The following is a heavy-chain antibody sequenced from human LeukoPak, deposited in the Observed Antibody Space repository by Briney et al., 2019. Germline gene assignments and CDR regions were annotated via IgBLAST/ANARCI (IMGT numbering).Heavy chain of an antibody. CDR1: GFTFSSYW. D-gene: IGHD3-10*01. V-gene: IGHV3-7*01. Sequence: GGSLRLSCAASGFTFSSYWMSWVRQGPGKGLEWVANIKEDGGDKYYVDSVKGRFTISRDNAKNSLYLQMNSLRAEDTAVYYCARSRWLFRYGSGSYYGGEFDYWGQGTLVTVSS. J-gene: IGHJ4*02. CDR3: ARSRWLFRYGSGSYYGGEFDY. CDR2: IKEDGGDK.